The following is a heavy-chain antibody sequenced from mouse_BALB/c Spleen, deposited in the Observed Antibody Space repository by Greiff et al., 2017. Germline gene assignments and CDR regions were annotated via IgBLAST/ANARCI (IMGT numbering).Heavy chain of an antibody. CDR3: AREGTTGYAMDY. CDR1: GFTFSSFG. CDR2: ISSGSSTI. V-gene: IGHV5-17*02. D-gene: IGHD1-1*01. J-gene: IGHJ4*01. Sequence: EVKLVESGGGLVQPGGSRKLSCAASGFTFSSFGMHWVRQAPEKGLEWVAYISSGSSTIYYADTVKGRFTISRDNPKNTLFLQMTSLRSEDTAMYYCAREGTTGYAMDYWGQGTSVTVSS.